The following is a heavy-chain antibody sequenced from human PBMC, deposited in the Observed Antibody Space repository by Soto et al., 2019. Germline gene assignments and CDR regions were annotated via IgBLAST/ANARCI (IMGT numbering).Heavy chain of an antibody. D-gene: IGHD3-16*01. Sequence: ASVKVSCKASGFTFTGYAITWVRQAPGQGLEWMGWISAYNGNTNYAQNLQGRVTMTTDSSTSTAYMELGSLTSDDTAVYYCARDFTGGPRDVVSSRGRGSPDPVSS. J-gene: IGHJ4*02. CDR2: ISAYNGNT. CDR3: ARDFTGGPRDVVSS. CDR1: GFTFTGYA. V-gene: IGHV1-18*01.